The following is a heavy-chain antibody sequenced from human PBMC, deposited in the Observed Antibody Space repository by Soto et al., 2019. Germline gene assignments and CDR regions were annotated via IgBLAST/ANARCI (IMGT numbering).Heavy chain of an antibody. D-gene: IGHD7-27*01. CDR2: INHSGST. CDR3: ARAKANWGKGWVDP. CDR1: GGSFSGYY. Sequence: SETLSLTCAVYGGSFSGYYWSWIRQPPGKGLEWIGEINHSGSTNYNPSLKSRVTISVDTSKNQFSLKLISVNAADTAVYYCARAKANWGKGWVDPWGQGTLVTVSS. V-gene: IGHV4-34*01. J-gene: IGHJ5*02.